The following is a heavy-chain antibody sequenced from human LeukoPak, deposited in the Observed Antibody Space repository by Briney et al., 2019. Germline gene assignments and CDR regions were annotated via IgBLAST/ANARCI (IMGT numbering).Heavy chain of an antibody. D-gene: IGHD2-21*01. V-gene: IGHV1-18*01. CDR1: GYTFTTYG. J-gene: IGHJ4*02. Sequence: ASVKVSCKASGYTFTTYGIAWVRRAPGQGLEWMGWISAYNGNTNSAQKLQGRVTMTTDTSTSTAYMELRNLRSDDTAVYYCARIAYCGGDCYTTYFDYWGQGTLVPVSS. CDR2: ISAYNGNT. CDR3: ARIAYCGGDCYTTYFDY.